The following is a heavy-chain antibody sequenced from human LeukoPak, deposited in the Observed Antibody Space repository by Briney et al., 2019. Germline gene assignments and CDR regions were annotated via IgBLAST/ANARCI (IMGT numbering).Heavy chain of an antibody. CDR2: IYHSGST. CDR3: ASNRIAVAGTLPFDY. V-gene: IGHV4-4*02. J-gene: IGHJ4*02. D-gene: IGHD6-19*01. Sequence: SETLSLTCAVSGGSISSSNWGSGVRQPPGKGLEGIGEIYHSGSTNYNPSLKSRVTISVEKYKNQFSLKLSSVTAADTAVYYCASNRIAVAGTLPFDYWGQGTLVTVSS. CDR1: GGSISSSNW.